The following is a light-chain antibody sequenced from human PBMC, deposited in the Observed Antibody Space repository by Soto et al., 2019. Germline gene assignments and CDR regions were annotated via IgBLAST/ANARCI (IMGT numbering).Light chain of an antibody. V-gene: IGLV2-14*01. CDR3: SSYTRSSTPYA. J-gene: IGLJ1*01. CDR2: DVS. CDR1: SSDVGGYNY. Sequence: QSALTQPASVSGSPGQSITISCTGTSSDVGGYNYVSWYQQHPGKAPKLMIYDVSNRPSGVSNLFSGSKSGNTASLTISGLQAEDEADYCCSSYTRSSTPYAFGTGTKVTVL.